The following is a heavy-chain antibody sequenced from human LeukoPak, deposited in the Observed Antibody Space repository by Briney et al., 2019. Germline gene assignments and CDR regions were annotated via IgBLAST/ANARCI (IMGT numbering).Heavy chain of an antibody. CDR3: ATDPLYSGSYSTPPD. CDR2: FDPEDGET. Sequence: ASVKVSFKVSGYTLTELSMHWVRQAPGKGLEWMGGFDPEDGETIYAQKFQGRVTMTEDTSTDTAYMELSSLRSEDTAVYYCATDPLYSGSYSTPPDWGQGTLVTVYS. CDR1: GYTLTELS. J-gene: IGHJ4*02. D-gene: IGHD1-26*01. V-gene: IGHV1-24*01.